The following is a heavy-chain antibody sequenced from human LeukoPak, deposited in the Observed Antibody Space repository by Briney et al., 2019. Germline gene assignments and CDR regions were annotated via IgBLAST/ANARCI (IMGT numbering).Heavy chain of an antibody. CDR2: IWYDGSYK. CDR3: AEDAKGSYNWFDP. CDR1: GFIFSSYG. J-gene: IGHJ5*02. Sequence: PGGSLRLSCTASGFIFSSYGMHWVRQAPGKGLEWVAVIWYDGSYKYSADSVKGRFTISRDNSKNTLYLQMDSLRAEDTALYYCAEDAKGSYNWFDPWGQGTLVIVSS. D-gene: IGHD6-6*01. V-gene: IGHV3-33*06.